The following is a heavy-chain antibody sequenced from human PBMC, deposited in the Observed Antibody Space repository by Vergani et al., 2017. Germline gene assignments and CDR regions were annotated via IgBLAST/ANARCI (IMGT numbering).Heavy chain of an antibody. CDR1: GYTFTSYG. J-gene: IGHJ6*02. D-gene: IGHD4-17*01. CDR3: AATVTTGNYYYGMDV. V-gene: IGHV1-18*01. CDR2: ISAYNGNT. Sequence: QVQLVQSGAEVKKPGASVKVSCKASGYTFTSYGISWVRQAPGKGLEWMGWISAYNGNTNYAQKLQGRVTMTTDTSTSTAYMELRSLRSDDTAVYYCAATVTTGNYYYGMDVWGQGTTVTVSS.